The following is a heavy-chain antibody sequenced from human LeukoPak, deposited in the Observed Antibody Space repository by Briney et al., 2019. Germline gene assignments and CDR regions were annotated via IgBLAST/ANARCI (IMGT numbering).Heavy chain of an antibody. Sequence: SETLTLTCTASRGSIGSYYYSWIRQAAGNGLEWVGHIHPRGTTHFNPSLQSRVAMSADTSKNHFSLTLKSVTAADTAVYYCARDPGDTYHDWYFDLWGRGIVVTVSS. CDR1: RGSIGSYY. J-gene: IGHJ2*01. CDR2: IHPRGTT. V-gene: IGHV4-4*07. D-gene: IGHD4-17*01. CDR3: ARDPGDTYHDWYFDL.